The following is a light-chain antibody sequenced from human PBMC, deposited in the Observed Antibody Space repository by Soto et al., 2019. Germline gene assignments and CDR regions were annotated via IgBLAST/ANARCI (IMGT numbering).Light chain of an antibody. J-gene: IGLJ1*01. CDR3: SSYTTSTTYV. Sequence: QSALTQPASVSGSPGQSITISCTGTSSDIGGFNYVSWYQRHPGKAPKLMIYEVSNRPSGVSNRFSGSKYGNTASLNISGLQAEDEADYYCSSYTTSTTYVFASGTKVTVL. V-gene: IGLV2-14*01. CDR2: EVS. CDR1: SSDIGGFNY.